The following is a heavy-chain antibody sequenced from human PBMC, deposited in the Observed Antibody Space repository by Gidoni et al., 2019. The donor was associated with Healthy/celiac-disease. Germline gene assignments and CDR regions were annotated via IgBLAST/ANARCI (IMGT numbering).Heavy chain of an antibody. J-gene: IGHJ4*02. V-gene: IGHV4-39*01. CDR1: GGSISSSSYY. CDR3: ARDMVRGVIIY. Sequence: QLQLQASGPGLVKPSETLSLTCTVSGGSISSSSYYWGWIRQPPGKGLEWIGSIYYSGSTYYNPSLKSRVTISVDTSKNQFSLKLSSVTAADTAVYYCARDMVRGVIIYWGQGTLVTVSS. CDR2: IYYSGST. D-gene: IGHD3-10*01.